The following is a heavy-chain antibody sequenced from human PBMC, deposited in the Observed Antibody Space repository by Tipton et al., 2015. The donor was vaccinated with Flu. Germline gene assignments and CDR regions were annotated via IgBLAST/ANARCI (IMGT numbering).Heavy chain of an antibody. CDR1: GYSISSGYY. Sequence: LRLSCAVSGYSISSGYYWGWIRQPPGKGLKWIGSIYHSGSTYYNPSLKSRVTISVDTSKNQFSLKLSSVTAADTAVYYCAGSMITFGGVIVTPFDPWGQGTLVTVSS. D-gene: IGHD3-16*02. CDR3: AGSMITFGGVIVTPFDP. V-gene: IGHV4-38-2*01. CDR2: IYHSGST. J-gene: IGHJ5*02.